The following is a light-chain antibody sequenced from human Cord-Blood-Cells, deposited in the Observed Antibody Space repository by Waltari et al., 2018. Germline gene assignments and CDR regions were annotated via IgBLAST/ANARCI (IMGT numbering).Light chain of an antibody. CDR1: SSDVGGYNY. J-gene: IGLJ3*02. Sequence: QSALTQPASVSGSPGQSIPISSTGTSSDVGGYNYVSWYQQHPGKAPKLMIYDVSNRPSGVSKRFSGSKSGNTASLTISGLQAEDEADYYCSSYTSSSTWVFGGGTKLTVL. CDR2: DVS. CDR3: SSYTSSSTWV. V-gene: IGLV2-14*01.